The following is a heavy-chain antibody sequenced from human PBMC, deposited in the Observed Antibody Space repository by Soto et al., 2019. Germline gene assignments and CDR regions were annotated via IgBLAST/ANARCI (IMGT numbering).Heavy chain of an antibody. CDR2: ISGSGGST. CDR1: GVTFSSYS. D-gene: IGHD2-15*01. CDR3: AKVGDYCSGGSCYPPLYYYYGMDV. V-gene: IGHV3-23*01. Sequence: GGSLRLSCAASGVTFSSYSMSWVRQAPGKGLEWVSAISGSGGSTYYADSVKGRFTISRDNSKNTLYLQMNSLRAEDTAVYYCAKVGDYCSGGSCYPPLYYYYGMDVWDQGTTVTVSS. J-gene: IGHJ6*02.